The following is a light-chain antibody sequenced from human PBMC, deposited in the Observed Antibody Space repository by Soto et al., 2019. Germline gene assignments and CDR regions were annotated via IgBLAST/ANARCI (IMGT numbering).Light chain of an antibody. J-gene: IGLJ2*01. CDR3: QSYDSSLSGVV. Sequence: QSVLTQPPSVSGAPGQRVTISCTGSNSNIGAGYGVHWYQQLPGTAPKLLIFGNNNRPSGVPDRFSGSKSGTSASLAITGLQAEEETDYYCQSYDSSLSGVVFGGGTKLIVL. CDR1: NSNIGAGYG. CDR2: GNN. V-gene: IGLV1-40*01.